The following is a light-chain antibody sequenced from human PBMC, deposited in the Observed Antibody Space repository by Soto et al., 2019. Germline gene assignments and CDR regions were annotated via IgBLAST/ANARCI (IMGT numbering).Light chain of an antibody. CDR1: QRVSSY. V-gene: IGKV3-11*01. J-gene: IGKJ2*01. CDR3: QQRSSWYT. CDR2: DAS. Sequence: EMVLTQSPATLSFSPGERATLGCSASQRVSSYLAWYQQKPGQAPRLLIYDASNRATGIPARFSGSGSGTDFTLTISSLEPEDFAVYYCQQRSSWYTFGQGTKLEI.